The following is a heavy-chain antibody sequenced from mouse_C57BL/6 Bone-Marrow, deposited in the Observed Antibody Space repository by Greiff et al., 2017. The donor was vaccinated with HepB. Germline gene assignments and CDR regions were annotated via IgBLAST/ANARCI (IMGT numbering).Heavy chain of an antibody. Sequence: QVQLQQPGAELVKPGASVKLSCKASGYTFTSYWMHWVKQRPGRGLEWIGRIDPKSGGTKYNEKFKSKATLTVDKPSSTAYMQLSSLTSEDSAVYYCARRRENWYYFDYWGQGTTLTVSS. V-gene: IGHV1-72*01. CDR3: ARRRENWYYFDY. D-gene: IGHD4-1*01. J-gene: IGHJ2*01. CDR2: IDPKSGGT. CDR1: GYTFTSYW.